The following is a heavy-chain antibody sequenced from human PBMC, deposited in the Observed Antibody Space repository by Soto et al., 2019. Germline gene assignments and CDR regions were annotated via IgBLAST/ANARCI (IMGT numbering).Heavy chain of an antibody. V-gene: IGHV1-69*06. CDR3: ARDHGSSGLLDY. CDR2: IIPIFGTA. J-gene: IGHJ4*02. Sequence: SVKVSCKASGGTFSSYAISWVRQAPGQGLEWMGGIIPIFGTANYAQKFQGRVTITADKSTSTAYMELSSLRSEDTAVYYCARDHGSSGLLDYWGQGTLVTVSS. CDR1: GGTFSSYA. D-gene: IGHD3-22*01.